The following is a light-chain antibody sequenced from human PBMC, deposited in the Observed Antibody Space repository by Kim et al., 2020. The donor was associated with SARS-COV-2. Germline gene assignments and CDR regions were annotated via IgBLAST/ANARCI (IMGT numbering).Light chain of an antibody. V-gene: IGKV1-33*01. J-gene: IGKJ2*01. CDR3: QQYDNLPYT. CDR2: DAS. CDR1: QDISIY. Sequence: SASVGDRVTITCQASQDISIYLNWYQQKPGKVPKFLIYDASNLETGVPPRFSGSGSGTEFTFTISSLQPEDIATYYCQQYDNLPYTFGQGTKLEI.